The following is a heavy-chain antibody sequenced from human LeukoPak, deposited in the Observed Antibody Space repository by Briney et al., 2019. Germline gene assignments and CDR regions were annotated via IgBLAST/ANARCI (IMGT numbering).Heavy chain of an antibody. CDR1: GYTFTGYY. D-gene: IGHD2-15*01. Sequence: GASVKVSCKASGYTFTGYYMHWVRQAPGQGLEWMGWINPNSGGTNYAQKFQGRFTMTRDTSISTAYMELSRLRSDDTAVYYCARGPTVVVVAARYYYYGMDVWGQGTTVTVSS. J-gene: IGHJ6*02. CDR2: INPNSGGT. CDR3: ARGPTVVVVAARYYYYGMDV. V-gene: IGHV1-2*02.